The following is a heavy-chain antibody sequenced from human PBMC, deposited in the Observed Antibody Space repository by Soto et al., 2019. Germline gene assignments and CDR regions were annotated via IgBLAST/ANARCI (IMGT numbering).Heavy chain of an antibody. V-gene: IGHV4-59*08. CDR2: IYYSGST. J-gene: IGHJ4*02. CDR1: GGSISSYY. CDR3: ARQRDGDYRNLYYFDY. Sequence: SETLSLTCTVSGGSISSYYWSWIRQPPGKGLEWIGYIYYSGSTNYNPSLKSRVTISVDTSKNQFSLKLSSVTAADTAVYYCARQRDGDYRNLYYFDYWGQGTLVTVSS. D-gene: IGHD4-4*01.